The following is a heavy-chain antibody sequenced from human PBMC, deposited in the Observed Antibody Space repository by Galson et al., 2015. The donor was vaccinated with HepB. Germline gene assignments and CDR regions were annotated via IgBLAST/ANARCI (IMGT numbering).Heavy chain of an antibody. CDR1: GDSVSNNNAA. J-gene: IGHJ6*02. CDR2: TYYRSKWYS. Sequence: CAISGDSVSNNNAAWNWIRESPSRGLEWLGRTYYRSKWYSDYAESLRSRIIINADTSEDQISLHLQSATPEDTAVYYCARVGGTIYYYAMDVWGQGTTVTVSS. CDR3: ARVGGTIYYYAMDV. V-gene: IGHV6-1*01. D-gene: IGHD2-15*01.